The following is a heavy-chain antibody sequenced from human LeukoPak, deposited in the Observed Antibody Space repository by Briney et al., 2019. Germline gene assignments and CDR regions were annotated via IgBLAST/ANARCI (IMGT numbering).Heavy chain of an antibody. D-gene: IGHD3-10*01. CDR1: GFTFDDYA. Sequence: GGSLRLSCAASGFTFDDYAMHWARQAPGKGLEWVSGISWNSGSIGYADSVKGRFTISRDNAKNSLYLQMNSLRAEDTALYYCAKDHFITISGYYYGLDVWGQGTTVTVSS. V-gene: IGHV3-9*01. J-gene: IGHJ6*02. CDR2: ISWNSGSI. CDR3: AKDHFITISGYYYGLDV.